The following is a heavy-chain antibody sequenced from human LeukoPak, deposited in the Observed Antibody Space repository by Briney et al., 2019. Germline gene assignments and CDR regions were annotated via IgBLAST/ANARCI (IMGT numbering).Heavy chain of an antibody. CDR1: GFTFSGYD. CDR2: IGTTGDT. V-gene: IGHV3-13*01. D-gene: IGHD6-13*01. J-gene: IGHJ4*02. Sequence: GGSLRLSCEASGFTFSGYDMQWVRQATGKGLEWVSAIGTTGDTYYSDSVRSRFTISRENAKNSLDLQMNSLRAGDTAVYYCARSPSYSSSWYALDSWGQGTLATVSS. CDR3: ARSPSYSSSWYALDS.